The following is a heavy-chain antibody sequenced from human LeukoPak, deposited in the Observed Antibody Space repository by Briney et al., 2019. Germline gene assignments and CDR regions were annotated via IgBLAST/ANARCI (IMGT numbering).Heavy chain of an antibody. J-gene: IGHJ3*02. CDR1: GGSISSGGYY. Sequence: SETLSLTCTVSGGSISSGGYYWSWLRQHPGKGLEWIGYIYYTENTYYNPSLKSRVTISVDTSKNQFSLKLSSATAADTAVYYCARAAQHSSSWYMSLSAFDIWGQGTMVTVSS. D-gene: IGHD6-13*01. V-gene: IGHV4-31*03. CDR3: ARAAQHSSSWYMSLSAFDI. CDR2: IYYTENT.